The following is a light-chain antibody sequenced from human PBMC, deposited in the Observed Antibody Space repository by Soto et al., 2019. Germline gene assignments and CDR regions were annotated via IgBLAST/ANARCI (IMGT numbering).Light chain of an antibody. CDR3: QYYDRSLSGV. V-gene: IGLV1-40*01. CDR1: SSNIGAGYD. CDR2: VNN. Sequence: QSALTQPPSVSGAPGQRVTISCTGSSSNIGAGYDVHWYQQLPGTAPKLLIYVNNNRPSGVPDRFSGSKSGTSASLAITGLQAEDEADYYCQYYDRSLSGVFGTGTKVTVL. J-gene: IGLJ1*01.